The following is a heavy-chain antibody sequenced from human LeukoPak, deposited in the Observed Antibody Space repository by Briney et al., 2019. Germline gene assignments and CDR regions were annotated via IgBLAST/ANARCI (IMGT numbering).Heavy chain of an antibody. V-gene: IGHV3-73*01. CDR1: GFTFSGSA. CDR2: IRSKANSYAT. D-gene: IGHD3-3*01. Sequence: GRSLRLSCAASGFTFSGSAMHWVRQASGKGLEWVGRIRSKANSYATAYAASVKGRFTISRDDSKNTAYLQMNSLRAEDTAVYYCAKDRGGDDFWSGFYYYYGMDVWGQGTTVTVSS. CDR3: AKDRGGDDFWSGFYYYYGMDV. J-gene: IGHJ6*02.